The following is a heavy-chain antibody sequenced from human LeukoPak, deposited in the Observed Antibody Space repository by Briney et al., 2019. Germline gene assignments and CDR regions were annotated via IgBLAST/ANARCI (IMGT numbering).Heavy chain of an antibody. CDR1: GFTFSSYS. Sequence: GGSLRLSCAASGFTFSSYSMNWVRQAPGKGLEWVSSISSSSSYIYYADSVKGRFTISRDNAKNSLYLQMNSLRAEDTAVYYCARTGGPGNAFDIWGQGTMVTVSS. D-gene: IGHD3-16*01. CDR3: ARTGGPGNAFDI. J-gene: IGHJ3*02. CDR2: ISSSSSYI. V-gene: IGHV3-21*01.